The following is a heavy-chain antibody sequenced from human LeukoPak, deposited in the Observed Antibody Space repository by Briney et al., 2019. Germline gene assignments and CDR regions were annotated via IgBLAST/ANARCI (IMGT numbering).Heavy chain of an antibody. V-gene: IGHV4-61*02. CDR3: ARSYSSSSVLSYYYFYMDV. D-gene: IGHD6-13*01. CDR1: GGSISSDSYS. J-gene: IGHJ6*03. CDR2: IYTSGST. Sequence: SETLSLTCSVSGGSISSDSYSWSWIRQPAGKGLEWIGRIYTSGSTNYNPSLKSRVTISVDTSKNQFSLKVSSVTAADTVVYYCARSYSSSSVLSYYYFYMDVWGKGTTVTVSS.